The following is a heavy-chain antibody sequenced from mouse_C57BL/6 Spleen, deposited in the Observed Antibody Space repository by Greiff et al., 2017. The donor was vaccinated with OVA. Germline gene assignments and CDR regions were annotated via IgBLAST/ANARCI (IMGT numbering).Heavy chain of an antibody. CDR1: GYTFTEYT. V-gene: IGHV1-62-2*01. D-gene: IGHD3-2*02. J-gene: IGHJ2*01. Sequence: QVQLQQSGAELVKPGASVKLSCKASGYTFTEYTIHWVKQRSGQGLEWIGWFYPGSGSIKYNEKFKDKATLTADKSSSTVYMELSRLTSEASAVYFDARHERGTAQATAYFDYWGQGTTLTVSS. CDR2: FYPGSGSI. CDR3: ARHERGTAQATAYFDY.